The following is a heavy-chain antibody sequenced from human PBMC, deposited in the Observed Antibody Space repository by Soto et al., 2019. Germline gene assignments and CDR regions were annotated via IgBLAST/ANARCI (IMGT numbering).Heavy chain of an antibody. V-gene: IGHV3-30-3*01. CDR1: GFTFSSYA. Sequence: QVQLVESGGGVVQPGRSLRLSCAASGFTFSSYAMHWVRQAPGKGLGWVAVISYDGSNKYYADSVKGRFTISRDNSKNTLNLQMNSLRAEDTAVYYCARAPAAAYYFDYWGQGTLVTVSS. CDR3: ARAPAAAYYFDY. J-gene: IGHJ4*02. D-gene: IGHD2-2*01. CDR2: ISYDGSNK.